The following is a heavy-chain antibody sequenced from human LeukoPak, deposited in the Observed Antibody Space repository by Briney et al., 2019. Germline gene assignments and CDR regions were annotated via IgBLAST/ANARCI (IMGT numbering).Heavy chain of an antibody. CDR2: FVVGSGNT. CDR3: AADRGLLWFGELIAFDI. Sequence: GTSVNVSCKASGFTFTSSAVQWVRHARGQRLEWIGWFVVGSGNTNYAQKFQERVTITRDMSTSTAYMELSSLRSQHTAVYYCAADRGLLWFGELIAFDIWGQGTMVTVSS. D-gene: IGHD3-10*01. CDR1: GFTFTSSA. J-gene: IGHJ3*02. V-gene: IGHV1-58*01.